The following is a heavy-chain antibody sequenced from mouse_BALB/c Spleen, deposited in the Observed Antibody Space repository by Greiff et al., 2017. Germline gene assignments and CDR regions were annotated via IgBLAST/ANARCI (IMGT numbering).Heavy chain of an antibody. V-gene: IGHV3-8*02. D-gene: IGHD2-1*01. CDR1: GDSITSGY. CDR3: ANGNWYFDD. CDR2: ISYSGST. J-gene: IGHJ1*01. Sequence: DVKLVESGPSLVKPSQTLSLSCSVTGDSITSGYWTWVRKFPGNKLEYMGYISYSGSTYYNPTLKSRNSITRDTSKNQYYLQLNSVITEDTATYYYANGNWYFDDWGEGTTLTVSS.